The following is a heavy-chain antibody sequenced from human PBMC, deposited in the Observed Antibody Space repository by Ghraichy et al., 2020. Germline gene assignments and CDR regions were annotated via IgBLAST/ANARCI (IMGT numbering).Heavy chain of an antibody. J-gene: IGHJ5*02. D-gene: IGHD2-21*02. CDR1: GFTFSSYS. CDR3: ARDRLGTYCGGDCYWDWFDP. Sequence: GGSLRLSCAASGFTFSSYSMNWVRQAPGKGLEWVSSISSSSSYIYYADSVKGRFTISRDNAKNSLYLQMNSLRAEDTAVYYCARDRLGTYCGGDCYWDWFDPWGQGTLVTVSS. V-gene: IGHV3-21*01. CDR2: ISSSSSYI.